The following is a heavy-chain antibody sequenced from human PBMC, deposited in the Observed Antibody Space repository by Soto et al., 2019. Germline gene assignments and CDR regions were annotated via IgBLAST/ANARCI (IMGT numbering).Heavy chain of an antibody. J-gene: IGHJ5*02. CDR3: ARGGGDFNWFDP. D-gene: IGHD2-21*02. Sequence: GGSLRLSCAASGFTFDDYGMSWVRQAPGKGLEWVSGINWNGGSTGYADSVKGRFTISRDNAKNSLYLQMNSLRAEDTALYHCARGGGDFNWFDPWGQGTLVTVSS. V-gene: IGHV3-20*01. CDR1: GFTFDDYG. CDR2: INWNGGST.